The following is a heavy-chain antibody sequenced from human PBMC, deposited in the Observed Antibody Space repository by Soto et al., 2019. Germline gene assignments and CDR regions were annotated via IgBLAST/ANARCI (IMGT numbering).Heavy chain of an antibody. V-gene: IGHV3-30*18. CDR1: GFTFSSYG. Sequence: QVQLVESGGGVVQPGRSLRLSCAASGFTFSSYGMHWVRQAPGKGLEWVAVISYDGSNKYYADSVKGRFTISGDNSKNTLYLQMNSRRAEDTAVYYCAKNDGSGSYYHALYYYYYGMDVWGQGTTVTVSS. J-gene: IGHJ6*02. CDR2: ISYDGSNK. CDR3: AKNDGSGSYYHALYYYYYGMDV. D-gene: IGHD3-10*01.